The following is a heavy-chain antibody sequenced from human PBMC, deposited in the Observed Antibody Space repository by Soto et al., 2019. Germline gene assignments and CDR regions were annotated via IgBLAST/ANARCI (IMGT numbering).Heavy chain of an antibody. CDR1: GYTFTSYD. CDR3: ARVARRIVVVPAAIDAFDI. J-gene: IGHJ3*02. CDR2: MNPNSGNT. Sequence: GASVKVSCKASGYTFTSYDINWVRQATGQGLEWMGWMNPNSGNTGYAKKFQGRVTMTRNTCISTAYMELSSLRSEDTAVYYCARVARRIVVVPAAIDAFDIWGQGTMVTVSS. D-gene: IGHD2-2*01. V-gene: IGHV1-8*01.